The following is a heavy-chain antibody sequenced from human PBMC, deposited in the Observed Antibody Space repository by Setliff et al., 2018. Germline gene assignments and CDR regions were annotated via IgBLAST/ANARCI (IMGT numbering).Heavy chain of an antibody. CDR3: ARAPQYTNYWYALSWFDP. D-gene: IGHD2-8*02. J-gene: IGHJ5*02. CDR1: GGSFSDYY. Sequence: SETLSLTCAVYGGSFSDYYWSWIRQSPGKGLEWIGEINHSGSTNYNPSLKTRVTISVDTSKNQFSLKLASMTAADTAIYYCARAPQYTNYWYALSWFDPWGQGTLVTVSS. CDR2: INHSGST. V-gene: IGHV4-34*01.